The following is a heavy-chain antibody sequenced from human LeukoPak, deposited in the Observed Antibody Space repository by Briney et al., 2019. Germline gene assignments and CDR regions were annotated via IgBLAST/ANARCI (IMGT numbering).Heavy chain of an antibody. J-gene: IGHJ3*02. CDR1: GYSFTTYW. CDR3: ARQGSTAYYDSTGLPYDAFDI. Sequence: GESLKISCKGSGYSFTTYWIGWVRPMPGKGLEWMGIIYPGDSGTRYSPSFQGQVTISADKSISTAYLQWSSLKASDTAMYYCARQGSTAYYDSTGLPYDAFDIWGQGTMVTVSS. CDR2: IYPGDSGT. D-gene: IGHD3-22*01. V-gene: IGHV5-51*01.